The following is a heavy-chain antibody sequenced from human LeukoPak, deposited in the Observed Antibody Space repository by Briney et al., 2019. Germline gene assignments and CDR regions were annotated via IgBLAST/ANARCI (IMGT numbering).Heavy chain of an antibody. CDR3: ARDPGRSIYGGNFPSDAFDI. CDR2: INSDGSST. Sequence: GSLRLSCAASGFTFSSYWMHWVRQAPGKGLVWVSRINSDGSSTSYADSVKGRFTISRDNAKNTLYLQMNSLRAEDTAVYYCARDPGRSIYGGNFPSDAFDIWGQGTMVTVSS. J-gene: IGHJ3*02. D-gene: IGHD4-23*01. CDR1: GFTFSSYW. V-gene: IGHV3-74*01.